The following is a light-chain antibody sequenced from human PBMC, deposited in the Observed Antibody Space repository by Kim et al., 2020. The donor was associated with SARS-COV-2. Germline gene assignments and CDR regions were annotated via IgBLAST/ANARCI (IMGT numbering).Light chain of an antibody. V-gene: IGLV2-23*02. CDR2: EVI. J-gene: IGLJ1*01. Sequence: QSALTQPASVSGSPGQSITISCTGTINDVGSYDLVSWYQQHPGKAPKLMIYEVIKRPSGVSNRFSGSKSGNTASLTISGLQAEDEADYYCSSYAGSNNVFGTGTKVTV. CDR3: SSYAGSNNV. CDR1: INDVGSYDL.